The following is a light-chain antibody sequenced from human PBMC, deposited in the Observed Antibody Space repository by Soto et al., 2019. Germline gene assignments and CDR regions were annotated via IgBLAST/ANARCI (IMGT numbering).Light chain of an antibody. J-gene: IGKJ1*01. CDR2: DKS. Sequence: EIVLTQSPATLSLSPGERATLSCRASQSFSTYLAWYQQKPGQAPRLLSYDKSHRATGIPARFSGSGSGADFPLTLSSLEPEDFAVYYCQHRANWPWTFGQGTKVEIK. V-gene: IGKV3-11*01. CDR1: QSFSTY. CDR3: QHRANWPWT.